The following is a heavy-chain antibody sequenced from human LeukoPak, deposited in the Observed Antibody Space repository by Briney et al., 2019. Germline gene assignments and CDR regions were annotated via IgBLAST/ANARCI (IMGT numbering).Heavy chain of an antibody. V-gene: IGHV3-23*01. CDR3: AREQWELYY. D-gene: IGHD1-26*01. J-gene: IGHJ4*02. CDR2: ITGSADST. Sequence: GGSLRPSCAASGFTFSSYAMSWVRQAPGKGLEWVSGITGSADSTYYADSVKGRFTISRDNSKNTLYLQMNSLRAEDTAVYYCAREQWELYYWGQGTLVTVSS. CDR1: GFTFSSYA.